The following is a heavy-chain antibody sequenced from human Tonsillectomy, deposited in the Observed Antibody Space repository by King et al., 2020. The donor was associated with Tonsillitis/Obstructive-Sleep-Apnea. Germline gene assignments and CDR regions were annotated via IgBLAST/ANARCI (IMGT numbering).Heavy chain of an antibody. CDR1: GGSISSGGYY. J-gene: IGHJ2*01. CDR3: ARIPYDFWSGPYWYFDL. Sequence: QLQESGPGLVKPSQTLSLTCTVSGGSISSGGYYWSWIRQHPGKGLEWIVYIYYSGSTYYTPSLKRLVHISVDTSKNQFSLKLGSVTAADTAVYYCARIPYDFWSGPYWYFDLWGRGTLVTVSS. V-gene: IGHV4-31*01. D-gene: IGHD3-3*01. CDR2: IYYSGST.